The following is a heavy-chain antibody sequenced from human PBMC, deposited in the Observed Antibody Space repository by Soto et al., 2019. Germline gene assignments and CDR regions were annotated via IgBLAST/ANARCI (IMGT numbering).Heavy chain of an antibody. CDR2: VYYSGST. D-gene: IGHD3-22*01. J-gene: IGHJ4*02. Sequence: SETLSLTCIGSGGSISSSRSYWGWIRRPPGKGLEWIGSVYYSGSTYYNPSLKSRVTISIDMSKTQFSLELTSVTAADTAVYYCGGQYPYDNSRYLLACWGQGSPVIVSS. CDR3: GGQYPYDNSRYLLAC. CDR1: GGSISSSRSY. V-gene: IGHV4-39*01.